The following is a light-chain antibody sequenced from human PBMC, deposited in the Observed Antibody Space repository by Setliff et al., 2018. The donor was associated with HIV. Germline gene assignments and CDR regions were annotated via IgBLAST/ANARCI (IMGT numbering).Light chain of an antibody. CDR2: EVT. J-gene: IGLJ1*01. Sequence: QSALTQPASVSGSPGQSITISCTGTSSDIGGYNFVSWYQHHPGKAPKLMIYEVTNRPSGVSNRFSGSKSGNTASLTISGLQADDEADYYCSSYTSSSPYVFGTGTK. V-gene: IGLV2-14*01. CDR3: SSYTSSSPYV. CDR1: SSDIGGYNF.